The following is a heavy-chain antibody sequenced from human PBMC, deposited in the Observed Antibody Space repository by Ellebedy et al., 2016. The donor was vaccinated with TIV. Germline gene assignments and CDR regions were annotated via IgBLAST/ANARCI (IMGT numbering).Heavy chain of an antibody. CDR2: ISASGGST. Sequence: GGSLRPSXAASRFTFRTYAMNWVRQAPGKGLEWVSGISASGGSTYYAESVKGRFTISRDHSKDTLYLQMNSLRVDDTAVYYCAPERFWGAGMDVWGQGTTVTVSS. V-gene: IGHV3-23*01. D-gene: IGHD3-16*01. J-gene: IGHJ6*02. CDR1: RFTFRTYA. CDR3: APERFWGAGMDV.